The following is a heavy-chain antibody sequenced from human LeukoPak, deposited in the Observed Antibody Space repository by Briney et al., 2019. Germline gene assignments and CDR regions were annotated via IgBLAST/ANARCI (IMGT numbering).Heavy chain of an antibody. CDR2: IWSDGINR. CDR3: AKDWGGSRYYIDV. J-gene: IGHJ6*03. CDR1: GFTFRNHG. Sequence: GGSLRLSCAASGFTFRNHGMHWVRQAPGKGLEWVAIIWSDGINRYYAESVKGRFTISRDDSKNTLFLQMNTLTTEDTAVYYCAKDWGGSRYYIDVWGRGTMVTVSS. V-gene: IGHV3-30*02. D-gene: IGHD5-18*01.